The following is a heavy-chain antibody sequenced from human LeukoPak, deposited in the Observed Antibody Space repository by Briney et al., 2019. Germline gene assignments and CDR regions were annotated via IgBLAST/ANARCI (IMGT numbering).Heavy chain of an antibody. CDR2: ISWNSGSI. CDR1: GFTFDYYA. V-gene: IGHV3-9*01. D-gene: IGHD5-12*01. Sequence: GGSLRLSCGASGFTFDYYAMHGVRQAPGKGLEGVSGISWNSGSIGYADSVKGRFTISRDHAKNSLYLQMNSLRAEDTALYYCAKDIEDIVATVAFDIWGQGTMVTVSS. J-gene: IGHJ3*02. CDR3: AKDIEDIVATVAFDI.